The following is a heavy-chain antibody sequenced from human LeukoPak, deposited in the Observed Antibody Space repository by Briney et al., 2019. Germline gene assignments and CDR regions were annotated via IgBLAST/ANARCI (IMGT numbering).Heavy chain of an antibody. Sequence: QPGGSLRLSCAASGFTFSNYAMNWVRQAPGEGLEWVSAISASGGRTYYADSVKGRFTISRDNAKNSLYLQMNSLRAEDTAVYYCARFRFPDVFRAVAGFDYWGQGTLVTVSS. V-gene: IGHV3-23*01. CDR1: GFTFSNYA. D-gene: IGHD6-19*01. CDR3: ARFRFPDVFRAVAGFDY. CDR2: ISASGGRT. J-gene: IGHJ4*02.